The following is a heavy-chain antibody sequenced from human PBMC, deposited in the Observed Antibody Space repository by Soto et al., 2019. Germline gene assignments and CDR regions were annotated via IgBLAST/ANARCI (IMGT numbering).Heavy chain of an antibody. CDR2: MYSSGNT. V-gene: IGHV4-30-4*01. D-gene: IGHD2-15*01. Sequence: SETLSLTCTVTGGSINSGDYFWTWIRQSPGKGLEWFGYMYSSGNTYYNPSLKSRITISADTSKNQFSLNLSSVTAADTAVYYCVRLCCSGSGCGRGGWFGPWGQGTLVTVSS. CDR1: GGSINSGDYF. CDR3: VRLCCSGSGCGRGGWFGP. J-gene: IGHJ5*02.